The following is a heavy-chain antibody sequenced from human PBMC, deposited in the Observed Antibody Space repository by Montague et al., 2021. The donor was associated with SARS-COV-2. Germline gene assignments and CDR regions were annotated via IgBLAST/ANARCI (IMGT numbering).Heavy chain of an antibody. CDR1: GDSVSSNTAA. V-gene: IGHV6-1*01. D-gene: IGHD3-3*01. CDR2: TYYRSKWYY. Sequence: CAISGDSVSSNTAAWNWIRQSPSRGLEWLGRTYYRSKWYYDYAVSVKSRMTISPDTSKNQFSLQLSSVTPEDRAVYYCARVWTTEWYEGYFDNWGQGTLVTVSS. J-gene: IGHJ4*02. CDR3: ARVWTTEWYEGYFDN.